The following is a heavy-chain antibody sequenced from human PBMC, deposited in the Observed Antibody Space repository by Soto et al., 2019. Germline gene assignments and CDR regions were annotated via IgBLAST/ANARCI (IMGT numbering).Heavy chain of an antibody. Sequence: QVQLVESGGGVVQPGRSLRLSCEVSGFAFNTSGMYWVRQSPGRGLEWVAVISYDGNTQYYAESLKGRFTISRDNSKKTLFLNMNRLRSEDTAVYYCATKVRVKNYYYYGMDTWGQGTLVTVSS. CDR1: GFAFNTSG. CDR3: ATKVRVKNYYYYGMDT. D-gene: IGHD2-21*01. J-gene: IGHJ6*02. V-gene: IGHV3-30*03. CDR2: ISYDGNTQ.